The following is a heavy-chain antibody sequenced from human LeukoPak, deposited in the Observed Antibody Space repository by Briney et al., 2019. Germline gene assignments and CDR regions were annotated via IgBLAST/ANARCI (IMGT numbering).Heavy chain of an antibody. D-gene: IGHD6-19*01. Sequence: GGSLRLSCAASGFTFSSYSMSWVRQAPGKGLEWVSGINSNGGSTYYADSVKGRFTISRDNAKNTMYLQMNSLRAEDTAVYYCANQGRIAVAHEFDYGGQGPLVTVPS. CDR3: ANQGRIAVAHEFDY. J-gene: IGHJ4*02. CDR2: INSNGGST. V-gene: IGHV3-23*01. CDR1: GFTFSSYS.